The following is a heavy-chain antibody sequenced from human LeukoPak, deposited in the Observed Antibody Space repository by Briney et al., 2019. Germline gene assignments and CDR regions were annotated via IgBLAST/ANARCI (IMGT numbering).Heavy chain of an antibody. J-gene: IGHJ4*02. Sequence: GGSLRLSCAASGFTFTNAWMNWVRQAPGKGLEWVGRIKSKADGETIDYAAPVKGRFTFSRDDSKNTLYLQMSSLKSEDTAVYYCSTLTSRGLSDSWGQGTLVTVSS. CDR2: IKSKADGETI. CDR3: STLTSRGLSDS. D-gene: IGHD3-16*01. CDR1: GFTFTNAW. V-gene: IGHV3-15*07.